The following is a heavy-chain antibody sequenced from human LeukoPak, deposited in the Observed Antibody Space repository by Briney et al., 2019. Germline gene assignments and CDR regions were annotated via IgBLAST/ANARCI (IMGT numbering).Heavy chain of an antibody. V-gene: IGHV4-34*01. CDR1: GGSFSGYY. CDR3: ARPQYYYGSGSYRYYFDY. D-gene: IGHD3-10*01. J-gene: IGHJ4*02. CDR2: INHSGST. Sequence: SETLSLTCAVYGGSFSGYYWSWIRQPPGKGLEWIGEINHSGSTNYNPSLKSRVTISVDTSKNQFSLKLSSVTAADTAVYYCARPQYYYGSGSYRYYFDYWGQGTLVTVSS.